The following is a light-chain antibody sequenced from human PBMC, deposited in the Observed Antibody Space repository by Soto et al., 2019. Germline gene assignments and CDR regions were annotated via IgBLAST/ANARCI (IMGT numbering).Light chain of an antibody. Sequence: EIVLTQSPGTLSLSPGERATLSCRASQSVSSSYLAWYQQKPGQAPRLLIYGASSRATGIPDRFSGSGSETDFTLTISRLEPEDFAVYYCQQYGSSSWTVGQGTKVEI. V-gene: IGKV3-20*01. CDR1: QSVSSSY. CDR3: QQYGSSSWT. CDR2: GAS. J-gene: IGKJ1*01.